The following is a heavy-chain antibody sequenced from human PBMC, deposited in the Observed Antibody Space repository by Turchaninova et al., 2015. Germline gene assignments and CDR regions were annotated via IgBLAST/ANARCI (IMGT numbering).Heavy chain of an antibody. J-gene: IGHJ4*02. CDR3: ARGYNSAFDY. Sequence: QIQLQQSGPGLVKPSQTLSLTCTISGDSVSHNGVAWNWLRQSPSRGLAWLGRTYYTSNWYYDFAPSVKGRTAINFYSSKNQFPLQLNSVTPEDTAVYYCARGYNSAFDYWGQGTVVTASS. V-gene: IGHV6-1*01. CDR1: GDSVSHNGVA. CDR2: TYYTSNWYY. D-gene: IGHD1-1*01.